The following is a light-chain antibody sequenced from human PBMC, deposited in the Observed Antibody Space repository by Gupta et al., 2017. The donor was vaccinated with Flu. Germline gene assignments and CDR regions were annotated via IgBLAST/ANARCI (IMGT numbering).Light chain of an antibody. V-gene: IGKV3-11*01. J-gene: IGKJ4*01. CDR1: QSVGLY. Sequence: IVLTQSPAILSLSLGERGTLSCKASQSVGLYLAWYQQKPGQAPRLLIYDTSTRATGIPARFGGSGSGTDFNLTITSLEPEDFAMYYCQQRGNWPPPTFGGGTLVEI. CDR3: QQRGNWPPPT. CDR2: DTS.